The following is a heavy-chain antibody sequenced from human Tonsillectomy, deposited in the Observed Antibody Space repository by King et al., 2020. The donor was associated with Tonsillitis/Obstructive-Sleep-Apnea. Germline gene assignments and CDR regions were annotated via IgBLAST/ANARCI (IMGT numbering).Heavy chain of an antibody. Sequence: VQLQESGPGLVKPSETLSLTCTVSGVSISSYYWSWIRQPPGKGLEWIGYFSYSGSTNYNPSLKSRVTMSVDTSKNQFSLKLSSMTAADTAVYYCARDMVLEAGGDAFDIWGQWTMVTVSS. V-gene: IGHV4-59*01. CDR2: FSYSGST. J-gene: IGHJ3*02. D-gene: IGHD2-8*01. CDR1: GVSISSYY. CDR3: ARDMVLEAGGDAFDI.